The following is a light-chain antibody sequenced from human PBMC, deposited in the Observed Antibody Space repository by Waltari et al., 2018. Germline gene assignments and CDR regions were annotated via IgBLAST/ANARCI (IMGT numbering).Light chain of an antibody. Sequence: EIVMTQSPVTVSVSPGEAITLSCTASQSVSSYLAWYQQKPGQAPRLLIYDASNRATGIPARFSGSGSGTDFTLTISSLEPEDFAVYYCQQRSNWYTFGQGTKLEIK. CDR1: QSVSSY. J-gene: IGKJ2*01. CDR3: QQRSNWYT. CDR2: DAS. V-gene: IGKV3-11*01.